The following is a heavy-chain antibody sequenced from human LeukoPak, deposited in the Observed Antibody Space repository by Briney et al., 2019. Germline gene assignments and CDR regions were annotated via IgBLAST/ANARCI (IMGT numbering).Heavy chain of an antibody. J-gene: IGHJ4*02. Sequence: ASVKVSCKASGGTFSSYAISWVRQAPGQGLEWMGGIIPIFGTANCAQKFQGRVTITADESTSTAYMELSSLRSEDTAVYYCARDLRYCSSTSCYYYFDYWGQGTLVTVSS. CDR3: ARDLRYCSSTSCYYYFDY. D-gene: IGHD2-2*01. CDR1: GGTFSSYA. CDR2: IIPIFGTA. V-gene: IGHV1-69*13.